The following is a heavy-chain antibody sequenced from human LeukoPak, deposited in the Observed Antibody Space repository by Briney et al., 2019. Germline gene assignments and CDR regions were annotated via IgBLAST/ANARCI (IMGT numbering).Heavy chain of an antibody. CDR3: ARPREQWLGNDAFDI. D-gene: IGHD6-19*01. CDR2: IYHSGST. Sequence: PSETLSLTCTVSGYSIGSGYYWGWIRQPPGKGLEWIGSIYHSGSTYYNPSLKSRVTISVDTSKNQFSLKLSSLTAADTAVYYCARPREQWLGNDAFDIWGQGTMVTVSS. J-gene: IGHJ3*02. V-gene: IGHV4-38-2*02. CDR1: GYSIGSGYY.